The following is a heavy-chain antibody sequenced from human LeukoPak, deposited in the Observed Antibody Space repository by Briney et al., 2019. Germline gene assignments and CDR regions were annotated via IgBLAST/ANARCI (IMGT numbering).Heavy chain of an antibody. CDR1: GHNFTDYW. Sequence: GESLKISCRASGHNFTDYWIAWVRQLPGKGLEWLGIIHPSDSETQYSPSFQGQVTISADNSITTAYLQWSSLKASDTAIYYCARRGYSGYSPLDSWGQGTLVFVSS. CDR2: IHPSDSET. J-gene: IGHJ4*02. V-gene: IGHV5-51*01. CDR3: ARRGYSGYSPLDS. D-gene: IGHD5-12*01.